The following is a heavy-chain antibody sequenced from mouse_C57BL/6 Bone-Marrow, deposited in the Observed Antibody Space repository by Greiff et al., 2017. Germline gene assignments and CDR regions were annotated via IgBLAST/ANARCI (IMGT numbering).Heavy chain of an antibody. CDR1: GYSFTSYY. D-gene: IGHD1-1*01. CDR2: IYPGSGNT. V-gene: IGHV1-66*01. Sequence: QVQLKQSGPELVKPGASVKISCKASGYSFTSYYIHWVKQRPGQGLEWIGWIYPGSGNTKYNEKFKGKATLTADTSSSTAYMQLSSLTSEDSAVYYCARTVVAPYYAMDYWGQGTSVTVSS. J-gene: IGHJ4*01. CDR3: ARTVVAPYYAMDY.